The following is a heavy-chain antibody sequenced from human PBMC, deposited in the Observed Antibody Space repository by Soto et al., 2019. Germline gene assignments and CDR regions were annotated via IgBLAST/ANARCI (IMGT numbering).Heavy chain of an antibody. CDR3: ANPLSEYYYMDV. V-gene: IGHV3-23*01. J-gene: IGHJ6*03. CDR2: ISGSGGST. Sequence: APGKGLEWVSAISGSGGSTYYADSVKGRFTISRDNSKNTLYLRMNSLRAEDTAVYYCANPLSEYYYMDVWGKGTTVTVSS.